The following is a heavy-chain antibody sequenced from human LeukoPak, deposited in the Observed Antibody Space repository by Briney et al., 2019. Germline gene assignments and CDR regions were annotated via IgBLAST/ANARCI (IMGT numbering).Heavy chain of an antibody. J-gene: IGHJ3*02. V-gene: IGHV3-30*03. CDR2: ISYDGSNK. Sequence: GGSLRLSCTASGFTVSSSYMSWVRQAPGKGLEWVAVISYDGSNKYYADSVKGRFTISRDNSKNTLYLQMNSLRAEDTAVYYCARDAYYYDSSGYLDIWGQGTMVTVSS. CDR1: GFTVSSSY. D-gene: IGHD3-22*01. CDR3: ARDAYYYDSSGYLDI.